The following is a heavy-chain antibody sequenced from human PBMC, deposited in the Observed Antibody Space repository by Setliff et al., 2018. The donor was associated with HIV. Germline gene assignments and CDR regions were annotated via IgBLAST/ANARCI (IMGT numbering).Heavy chain of an antibody. CDR3: GRAPPYCSGGSCADY. CDR2: IHSSSSRI. D-gene: IGHD2-15*01. J-gene: IGHJ4*02. V-gene: IGHV3-48*04. CDR1: GFTFSDYS. Sequence: GGSLRLSCAASGFTFSDYSMNWFRQTPGKGLEWVSFIHSSSSRIYYADSVKGRFTVSRDNAENSLYLQMNNLRAEDTAVYYCGRAPPYCSGGSCADYWGQGTLVTAPQ.